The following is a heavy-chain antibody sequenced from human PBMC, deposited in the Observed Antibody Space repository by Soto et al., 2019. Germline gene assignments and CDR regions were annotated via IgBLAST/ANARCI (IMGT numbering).Heavy chain of an antibody. J-gene: IGHJ4*02. Sequence: QVQLVQSGAEVKKPGSSVKVSCKASGGTFSSYAISWVRQAPGQGLEWMGGIIPIFCTANYAQKFQGRVPITADDSTSTAYMELSSLRSEDTAVYYCARSPTAMVTPFDYWGQGTLVTVSS. V-gene: IGHV1-69*12. CDR3: ARSPTAMVTPFDY. D-gene: IGHD5-18*01. CDR2: IIPIFCTA. CDR1: GGTFSSYA.